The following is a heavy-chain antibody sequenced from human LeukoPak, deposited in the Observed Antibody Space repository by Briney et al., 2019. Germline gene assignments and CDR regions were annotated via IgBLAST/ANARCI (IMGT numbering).Heavy chain of an antibody. Sequence: SETLSLTCTVSGGSMSSYYWSWIRQPPGKGLEWIGYIYSSGSTNYNPSLKSRVTISIDTSKNQFSLKLSSVTAADTAVYYCARVPAYCGGGSCYGRWVDYWGQGTLVTVSS. CDR2: IYSSGST. CDR3: ARVPAYCGGGSCYGRWVDY. CDR1: GGSMSSYY. J-gene: IGHJ4*02. V-gene: IGHV4-59*01. D-gene: IGHD2-15*01.